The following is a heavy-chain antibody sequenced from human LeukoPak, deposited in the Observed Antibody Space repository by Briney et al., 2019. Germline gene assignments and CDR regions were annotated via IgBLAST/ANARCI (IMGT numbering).Heavy chain of an antibody. Sequence: GASVKVSCKASGGTFSRYAISCVRQAPGRGLEWMGGIIPIFGTANYAQKFQVRDTITPDESTSTAYMELSSLRSEDTAVYYCARRSAVPAARRRIYYYGMDVWGKGPTVTVSS. V-gene: IGHV1-69*13. CDR2: IIPIFGTA. D-gene: IGHD2-2*01. CDR3: ARRSAVPAARRRIYYYGMDV. CDR1: GGTFSRYA. J-gene: IGHJ6*04.